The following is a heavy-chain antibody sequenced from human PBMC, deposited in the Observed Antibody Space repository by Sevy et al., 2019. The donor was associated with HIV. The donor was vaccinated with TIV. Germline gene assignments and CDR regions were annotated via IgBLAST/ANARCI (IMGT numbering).Heavy chain of an antibody. J-gene: IGHJ4*02. CDR2: ISYDGSNK. V-gene: IGHV3-30-3*01. CDR1: GFSLSSYA. Sequence: GGSLRLSCAASGFSLSSYAMHWVRQAPGKGLEWVAVISYDGSNKYYADSVKGRFTISRDNSKNTLYLQMNSLRAEDTAVYYCARAPSYCTNGVCYGPFDYWGQGSLVTVSS. CDR3: ARAPSYCTNGVCYGPFDY. D-gene: IGHD2-8*01.